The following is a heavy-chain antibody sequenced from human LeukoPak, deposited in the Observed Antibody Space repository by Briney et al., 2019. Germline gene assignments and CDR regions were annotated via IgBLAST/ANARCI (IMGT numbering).Heavy chain of an antibody. D-gene: IGHD1-26*01. CDR2: IYDSGNP. V-gene: IGHV4-30-2*01. CDR3: ARGGGSYFPFDY. J-gene: IGHJ4*02. Sequence: SETLSLTCAVCGGSITSGGYSWRWVRQPPGKGRGWIGYIYDSGNPYYRPSLQSRVTISVDRSKNQFSLKLTSVTAADTAVYYCARGGGSYFPFDYWGQGALVTVSS. CDR1: GGSITSGGYS.